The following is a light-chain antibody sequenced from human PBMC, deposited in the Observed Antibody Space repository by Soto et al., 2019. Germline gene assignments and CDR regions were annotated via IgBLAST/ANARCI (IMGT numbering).Light chain of an antibody. CDR3: QQYAGSRT. CDR2: GAS. J-gene: IGKJ1*01. CDR1: QTVSSN. Sequence: EIVMTQSPATLSVSPVETATLSCRASQTVSSNLAWYHQKPGQAPRLLIYGASTRATGIPDRFSGSGSGTDFTLTISRLEPEDFAVYYCQQYAGSRTFGQGTKVDIK. V-gene: IGKV3-15*01.